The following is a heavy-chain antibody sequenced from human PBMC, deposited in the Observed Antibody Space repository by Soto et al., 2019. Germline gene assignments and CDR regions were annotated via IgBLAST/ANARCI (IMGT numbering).Heavy chain of an antibody. Sequence: PSETLSLTCTVSGGSISNYYWTWIRQPPGKGLEWIGYIYYSGSTNYNPSLKSRVTISVDTSKNQFSLKLSSVTAADTAVYYCARFSVFLHYSKRWFDPWGQGTLVTVSS. CDR3: ARFSVFLHYSKRWFDP. D-gene: IGHD6-13*01. CDR2: IYYSGST. J-gene: IGHJ5*02. V-gene: IGHV4-59*01. CDR1: GGSISNYY.